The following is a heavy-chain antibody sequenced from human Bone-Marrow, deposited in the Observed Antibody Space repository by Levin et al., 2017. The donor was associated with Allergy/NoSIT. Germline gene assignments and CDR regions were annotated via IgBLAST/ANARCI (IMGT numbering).Heavy chain of an antibody. Sequence: SCTASGLTFSDAWITWVRQAPGKGLEWVGRIKSNADGGTTDYAAPVQGRFSISRDDSKDTVYLEMNSLKKEDTAVYFCTTLWYWGQGALVTVSS. D-gene: IGHD3-16*01. CDR1: GLTFSDAW. CDR3: TTLWY. CDR2: IKSNADGGTT. J-gene: IGHJ4*02. V-gene: IGHV3-15*01.